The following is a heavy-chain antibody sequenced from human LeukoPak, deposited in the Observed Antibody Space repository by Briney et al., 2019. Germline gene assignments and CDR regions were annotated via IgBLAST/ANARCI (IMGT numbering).Heavy chain of an antibody. CDR1: GGSFSGYY. J-gene: IGHJ4*02. CDR3: ARGEIIVATTYFDY. D-gene: IGHD5-12*01. CDR2: INHSGST. V-gene: IGHV4-34*01. Sequence: PSETLSLTCAVYGGSFSGYYWSWIRQPPGKGLEWIGEINHSGSTNYNPSLKSRVTISVDTSKNQFSLKLSSVTAADTAVYYCARGEIIVATTYFDYWGQGTLVTVSS.